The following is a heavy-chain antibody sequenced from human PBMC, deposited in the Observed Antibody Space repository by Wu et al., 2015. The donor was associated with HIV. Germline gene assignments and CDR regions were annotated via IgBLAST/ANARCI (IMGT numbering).Heavy chain of an antibody. Sequence: QVQLVQSGAEVKKPGASVKVSCKASGCSFTSYGISWVATGPSDKGVEWMGWISVYNGNTEYSQKLQDRVTMTIQTSTSTAYMELTSLRSEDTAVYYCARDRRVYTSGWYDYWYFDLWGRGTLVTVSS. J-gene: IGHJ2*01. CDR2: ISVYNGNT. V-gene: IGHV1-18*01. D-gene: IGHD6-19*01. CDR3: ARDRRVYTSGWYDYWYFDL. CDR1: GCSFTSYG.